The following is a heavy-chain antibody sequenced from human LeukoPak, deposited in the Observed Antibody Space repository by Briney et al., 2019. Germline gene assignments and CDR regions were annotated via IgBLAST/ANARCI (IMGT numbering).Heavy chain of an antibody. CDR2: ITPIFGEA. J-gene: IGHJ4*02. V-gene: IGHV1-69*01. CDR1: GGTFSSYP. Sequence: GASVKVSCKVSGGTFSSYPISWVRQAPGQGLEWMGEITPIFGEAQNAEEFQGRVTITADEPTSTVYMELTSLRLDDTAMYYCARNSRVASTSGLNYWGQGTLVTVSS. CDR3: ARNSRVASTSGLNY. D-gene: IGHD5-12*01.